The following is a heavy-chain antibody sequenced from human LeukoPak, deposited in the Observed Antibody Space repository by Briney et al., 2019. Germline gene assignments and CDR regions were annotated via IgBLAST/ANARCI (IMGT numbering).Heavy chain of an antibody. D-gene: IGHD2-15*01. Sequence: PGGSLRLSCAASGFTFSSYSMNWVRQAPGKGLEWVSSISSSSSYIYYADSVKGRFTISRDNAKNSLYLQMNSLRDEDTAVYYCARDIVVVVAATLPYYYYGMDVWGQGTTVTVSS. V-gene: IGHV3-21*01. CDR2: ISSSSSYI. J-gene: IGHJ6*02. CDR1: GFTFSSYS. CDR3: ARDIVVVVAATLPYYYYGMDV.